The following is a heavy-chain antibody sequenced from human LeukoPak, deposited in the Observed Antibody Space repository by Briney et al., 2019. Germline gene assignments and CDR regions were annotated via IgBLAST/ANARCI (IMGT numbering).Heavy chain of an antibody. CDR2: IIPIFGTA. D-gene: IGHD6-19*01. CDR3: ARAGSGWYRLYYYGMDV. V-gene: IGHV1-69*13. CDR1: GGTFSSYA. Sequence: GASVKVSCKASGGTFSSYAISWVRQAPGQGLEWMGGIIPIFGTANYAQKFQGRVTITADESTSTAYMELSSLRSDDTAVYYCARAGSGWYRLYYYGMDVWGQGTTVTVSS. J-gene: IGHJ6*02.